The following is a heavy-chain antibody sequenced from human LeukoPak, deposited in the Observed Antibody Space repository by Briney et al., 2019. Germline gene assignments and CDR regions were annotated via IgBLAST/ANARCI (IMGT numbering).Heavy chain of an antibody. CDR2: VYYSGSI. V-gene: IGHV4-59*04. Sequence: SETLSLTCAVYGGSFSGYYWAWIRQPPGRGLEWIGIVYYSGSIFYNPSLKSRISISVDTSKNQFSLKVNSVTAADTAVYYGARCLSRYGGYDFDYWGQGILVTVS. D-gene: IGHD5-12*01. CDR1: GGSFSGYY. CDR3: ARCLSRYGGYDFDY. J-gene: IGHJ4*02.